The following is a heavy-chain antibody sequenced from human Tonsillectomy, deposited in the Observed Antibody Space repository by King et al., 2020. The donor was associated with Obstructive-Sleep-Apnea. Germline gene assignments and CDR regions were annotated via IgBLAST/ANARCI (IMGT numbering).Heavy chain of an antibody. J-gene: IGHJ6*02. V-gene: IGHV3-7*03. CDR3: ARERGSGSYYNDNYYYYGMDV. CDR1: GFTFSSYW. CDR2: IKQDGSEK. D-gene: IGHD3-10*01. Sequence: VQLVESGGGLVQPGGSLRLSCAASGFTFSSYWMSWVRQAPGKGLEWVANIKQDGSEKYYVDSVKGRFTISRDNAKNSLYLQMNSLRAEDTAVYYCARERGSGSYYNDNYYYYGMDVWGQGTTVTVSS.